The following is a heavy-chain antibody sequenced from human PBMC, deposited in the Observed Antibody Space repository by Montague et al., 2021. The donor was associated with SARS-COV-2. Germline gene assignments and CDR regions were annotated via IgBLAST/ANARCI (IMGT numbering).Heavy chain of an antibody. CDR2: IDPSDSYT. CDR1: GYSFTSYW. CDR3: ARLESGHYYGSGSPNYMDV. Sequence: QSGAEVKKPGESLRISCKGSGYSFTSYWISWVRQMPGKGLEWMGRIDPSDSYTNYSPSFQGHVTISADRSISTAYLQWSSLKASDTAMHYCARLESGHYYGSGSPNYMDVWGKGTTVTVSS. J-gene: IGHJ6*03. D-gene: IGHD3-10*01. V-gene: IGHV5-10-1*01.